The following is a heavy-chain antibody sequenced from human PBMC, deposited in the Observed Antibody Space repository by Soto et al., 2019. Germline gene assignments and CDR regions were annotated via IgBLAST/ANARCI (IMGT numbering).Heavy chain of an antibody. V-gene: IGHV3-74*01. D-gene: IGHD3-3*01. CDR2: INSDGSST. J-gene: IGHJ4*02. CDR3: ARTDGYDFWSGYWP. Sequence: GGSLRRSCAASGFTFSSYWMHWVRQAPGKGLVWVSRINSDGSSTSYADSVKGRFTISRDNAKNTLYLQMNSLRAEDTAVYYCARTDGYDFWSGYWPWGQGTLVTVSS. CDR1: GFTFSSYW.